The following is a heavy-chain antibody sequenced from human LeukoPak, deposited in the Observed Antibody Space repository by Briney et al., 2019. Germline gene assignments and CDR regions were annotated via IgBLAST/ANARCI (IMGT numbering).Heavy chain of an antibody. Sequence: PSETLSLTCTVSGGSISSYYWSWIRQPPGKGLEWIGYIYTSGSTNYNPSLKSRVTISVDTSKNQFSLKLSSVTAAVTAVYYCARPARMYSSSSYFDYWGQGTLVTVSS. D-gene: IGHD6-6*01. J-gene: IGHJ4*02. V-gene: IGHV4-4*09. CDR3: ARPARMYSSSSYFDY. CDR1: GGSISSYY. CDR2: IYTSGST.